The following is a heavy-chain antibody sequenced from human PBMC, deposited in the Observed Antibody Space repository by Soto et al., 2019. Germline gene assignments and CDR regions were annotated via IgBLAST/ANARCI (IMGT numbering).Heavy chain of an antibody. J-gene: IGHJ4*02. CDR1: GLPFRNAL. Sequence: GSLRLSCVASGLPFRNALMSWVRQAPVKGLEWVGRIKSKIDGEATDYAAPVKGRFTISRDDLKNTLYLHMNSLKIEDTGVYFCTTPPSGWNDYWGQGTQVTVSS. V-gene: IGHV3-15*01. CDR2: IKSKIDGEAT. CDR3: TTPPSGWNDY. D-gene: IGHD6-19*01.